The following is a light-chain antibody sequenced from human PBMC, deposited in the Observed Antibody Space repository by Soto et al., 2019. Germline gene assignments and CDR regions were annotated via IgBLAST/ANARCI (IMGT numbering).Light chain of an antibody. J-gene: IGLJ1*01. CDR1: SSDVGSYNR. CDR2: EVS. V-gene: IGLV2-18*01. Sequence: QSALTQPSFVSGSPGQSVTISCTGTSSDVGSYNRISWYQQPPGTAPKLIMFEVSNRPSGVPDRFSGSKSGSSASLTISGLQAEDEADYYCSLYISGSTYVFGTGTKVTVL. CDR3: SLYISGSTYV.